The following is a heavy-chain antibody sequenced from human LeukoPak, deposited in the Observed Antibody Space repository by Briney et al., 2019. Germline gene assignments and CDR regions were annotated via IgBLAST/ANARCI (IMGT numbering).Heavy chain of an antibody. D-gene: IGHD3-22*01. J-gene: IGHJ4*02. Sequence: GGSLRLSCAASGFTFSDYYINWIRQAPGKGLEWVSYISSSGSTIYYADSVKGRFTISRDNAKNSLYLQMNSLRAEDTAVYYCARDLYYDSSGYQGLFDYWGQGTLVTVSS. CDR3: ARDLYYDSSGYQGLFDY. V-gene: IGHV3-11*01. CDR2: ISSSGSTI. CDR1: GFTFSDYY.